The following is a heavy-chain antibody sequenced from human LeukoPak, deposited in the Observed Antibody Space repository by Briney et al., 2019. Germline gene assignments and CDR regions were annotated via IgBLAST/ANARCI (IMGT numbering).Heavy chain of an antibody. V-gene: IGHV4-34*01. D-gene: IGHD2-21*01. CDR2: INHSGST. CDR3: ARGRPSISWWPPLNSFWFDP. CDR1: GGSFSGYY. Sequence: SETLSLTCAVYGGSFSGYYWSWIRQPPGKGLEWTGEINHSGSTNYNPSLKSRVTISVDTSKNQFSLKLSSVTAADTAVYYCARGRPSISWWPPLNSFWFDPWGQGTLVTVSS. J-gene: IGHJ5*02.